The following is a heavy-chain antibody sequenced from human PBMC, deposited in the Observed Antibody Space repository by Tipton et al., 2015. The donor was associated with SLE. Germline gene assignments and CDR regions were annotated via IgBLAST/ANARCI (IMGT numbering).Heavy chain of an antibody. CDR3: ARGGGAVAGRPGLDY. CDR1: GGSFSGYY. D-gene: IGHD6-19*01. V-gene: IGHV4-34*01. Sequence: LACAVYGGSFSGYYWSWIRQPPGKGLEWIGEINHSGSTNYNPSLKSRVTISVDTSKNQFSLKLSSVTAADTAVYYCARGGGAVAGRPGLDYWGQGTLVTVSS. CDR2: INHSGST. J-gene: IGHJ4*02.